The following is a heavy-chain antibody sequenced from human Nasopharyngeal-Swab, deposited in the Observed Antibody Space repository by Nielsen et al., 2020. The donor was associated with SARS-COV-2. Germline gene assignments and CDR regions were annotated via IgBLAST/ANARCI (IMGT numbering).Heavy chain of an antibody. CDR2: ISYDGSNK. Sequence: GGSLRLSCAASGFTFSSYGMHWVPQAPGKGLEWVAVISYDGSNKYYADSVKGRFTISRDNSKNTLYLQMNSLRAEDTAVYYCAKPYSGSYWAALDYWGQGTLVTVSS. J-gene: IGHJ4*02. D-gene: IGHD1-26*01. V-gene: IGHV3-30*18. CDR1: GFTFSSYG. CDR3: AKPYSGSYWAALDY.